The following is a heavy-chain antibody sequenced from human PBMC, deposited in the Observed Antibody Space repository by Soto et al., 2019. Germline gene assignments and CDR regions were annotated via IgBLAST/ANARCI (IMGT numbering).Heavy chain of an antibody. J-gene: IGHJ4*02. Sequence: GGSLRLSCAASGFTFSSYAMSWVRQAPGKGLEWVSAISGSGGSTYYADSVKGRFTISRDNSKNTLYLQMNSLRAEDTAVYYCAKNGLGYSSSWYFDYWGQGNLVTVPS. V-gene: IGHV3-23*01. CDR2: ISGSGGST. D-gene: IGHD6-13*01. CDR1: GFTFSSYA. CDR3: AKNGLGYSSSWYFDY.